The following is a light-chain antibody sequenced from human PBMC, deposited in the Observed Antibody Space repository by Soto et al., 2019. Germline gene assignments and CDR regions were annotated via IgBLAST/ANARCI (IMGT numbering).Light chain of an antibody. CDR1: QGLSNQ. J-gene: IGKJ1*01. CDR2: AAS. Sequence: DMQMTQSPSSLSASVGDRVTITCRASQGLSNQLAWYQQKPGKVPKLLIFAASTLQSGVPSRVSGSGSGTDFTLTISSLQTEDVASYYCQKYNDALRTFGQGTKVEIK. V-gene: IGKV1-27*01. CDR3: QKYNDALRT.